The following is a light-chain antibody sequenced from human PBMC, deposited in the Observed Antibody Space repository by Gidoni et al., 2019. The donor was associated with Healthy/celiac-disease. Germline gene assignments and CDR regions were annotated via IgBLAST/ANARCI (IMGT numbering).Light chain of an antibody. V-gene: IGKV1-39*01. CDR3: QQSYSTPRT. CDR1: QSISSY. CDR2: AAS. Sequence: DIQMTQSPSSLSESVGDRVTITCRASQSISSYLNWYQQKPGKAPKLLIYAASSLQSGVPSRFSGRGSGTDFTLTSSSLQPEDFATYYCQQSYSTPRTFGQGTKVEIK. J-gene: IGKJ1*01.